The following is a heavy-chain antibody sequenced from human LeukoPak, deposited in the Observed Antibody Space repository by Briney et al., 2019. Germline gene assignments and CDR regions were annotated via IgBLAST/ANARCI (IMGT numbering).Heavy chain of an antibody. CDR1: GYTFTGYY. CDR2: INPNSGGT. CDR3: ARDARSGGYYDSSGYPYYFDY. Sequence: ASVKVSCKASGYTFTGYYMHWVRQAPGQGLELMGWINPNSGGTNYAQKFQGRVTMTRDTSISTAYMELSRLRSDDTAVYYCARDARSGGYYDSSGYPYYFDYWGQGTLVTVSS. V-gene: IGHV1-2*02. J-gene: IGHJ4*02. D-gene: IGHD3-22*01.